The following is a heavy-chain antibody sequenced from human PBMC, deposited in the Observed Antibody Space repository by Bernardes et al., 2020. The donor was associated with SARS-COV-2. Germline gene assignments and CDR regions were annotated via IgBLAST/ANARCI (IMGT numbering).Heavy chain of an antibody. CDR2: ISTGGSTT. J-gene: IGHJ4*02. CDR3: ARGASSGYRVDY. V-gene: IGHV3-74*01. CDR1: GFTFSCYL. Sequence: GGFLRLSCAAAGFTFSCYLMRWVRAIPGRGLGLLSRISTGGSTTNYADSVKGRFTISRDNAKNTLWLQMNSLGADDTAVYYCARGASSGYRVDYWGPGTLVTVSS. D-gene: IGHD3-22*01.